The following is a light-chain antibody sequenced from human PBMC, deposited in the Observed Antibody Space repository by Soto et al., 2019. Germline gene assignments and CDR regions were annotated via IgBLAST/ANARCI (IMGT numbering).Light chain of an antibody. V-gene: IGKV3-15*01. CDR3: QQYEDWPYT. Sequence: EIVMTQSPATLSVSPWERAALSCMASQSVSVNLAWYQQRPGQAPRLLIYGASTRATGIPARFSGSGSGTEFTLTITSLQSEDFAVYYCQQYEDWPYTFGQGTRLQIK. CDR2: GAS. CDR1: QSVSVN. J-gene: IGKJ5*01.